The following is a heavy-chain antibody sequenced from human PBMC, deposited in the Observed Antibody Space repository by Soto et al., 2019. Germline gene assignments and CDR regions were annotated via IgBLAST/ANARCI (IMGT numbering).Heavy chain of an antibody. J-gene: IGHJ5*02. D-gene: IGHD3-10*01. CDR2: INHSGST. CDR1: GGSFSGYY. CDR3: ARFGTSPNGNWFDP. Sequence: PSETLSLTCAVYGGSFSGYYWSWIRQPPGKGLEWIGEINHSGSTNYNPSLKSRVTISVDTSKNQLSLKLSSVTAADTAVYYCARFGTSPNGNWFDPWGQGTLVTVSS. V-gene: IGHV4-34*01.